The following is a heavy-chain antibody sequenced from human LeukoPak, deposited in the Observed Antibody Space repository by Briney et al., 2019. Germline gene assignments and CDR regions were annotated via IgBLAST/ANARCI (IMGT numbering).Heavy chain of an antibody. CDR3: ASSYYFDY. V-gene: IGHV3-30*03. CDR2: ISYDGSNK. J-gene: IGHJ4*02. Sequence: GGSLRLSCAASGFTFSSYGMHWVRQAPGKGLEWVAVISYDGSNKYHADSVKGRFTISRDNSKNTLYLQMNSLRAEDTAVYYCASSYYFDYWGQGTLVTVSS. CDR1: GFTFSSYG.